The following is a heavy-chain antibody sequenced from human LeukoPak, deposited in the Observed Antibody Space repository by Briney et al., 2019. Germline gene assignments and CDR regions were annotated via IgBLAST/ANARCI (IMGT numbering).Heavy chain of an antibody. Sequence: GGSLRHSCKASGVSFSSYGMHWVRQAPGRGLVWVSRLNSDGGGGTYADFVKGRFTISRDNAKNTLYLQMNSLSAEDTAVYFCARYSYPLPVDYGGRATLATVSS. D-gene: IGHD2-15*01. CDR2: LNSDGGGG. CDR1: GVSFSSYG. V-gene: IGHV3-74*01. J-gene: IGHJ4*02. CDR3: ARYSYPLPVDY.